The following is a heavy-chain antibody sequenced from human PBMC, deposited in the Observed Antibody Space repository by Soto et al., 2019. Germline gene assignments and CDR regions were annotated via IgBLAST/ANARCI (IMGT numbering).Heavy chain of an antibody. CDR3: ARDRQYSSSYYYYGMDV. D-gene: IGHD6-6*01. CDR2: IIPIFGTA. Sequence: QVQLVQSGAEVKKPGSSVKFSCKASGGTFSSYAISWVRQAPGQGLEWMGGIIPIFGTANYAQKFQGRVTITADESTSTAYMELSSLRSEDTAVYYCARDRQYSSSYYYYGMDVWGQGTTVTVSS. J-gene: IGHJ6*02. CDR1: GGTFSSYA. V-gene: IGHV1-69*01.